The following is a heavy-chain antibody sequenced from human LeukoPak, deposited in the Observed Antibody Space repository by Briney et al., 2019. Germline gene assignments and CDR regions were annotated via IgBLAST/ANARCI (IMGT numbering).Heavy chain of an antibody. CDR1: GFTVSSNY. CDR2: IVGSGGST. V-gene: IGHV3-23*01. Sequence: GGSLRLSCAASGFTVSSNYMSWVRQAPGKGLEWVSAIVGSGGSTYYADSVKGRFTISRDNSKNTLYLQMNSLRAEDTAVYYCAKDQHPDSSSWYMKGYFQHWGQGTLVTVSS. J-gene: IGHJ1*01. CDR3: AKDQHPDSSSWYMKGYFQH. D-gene: IGHD6-13*01.